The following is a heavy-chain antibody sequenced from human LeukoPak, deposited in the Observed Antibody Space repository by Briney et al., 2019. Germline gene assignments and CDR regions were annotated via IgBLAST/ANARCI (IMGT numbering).Heavy chain of an antibody. J-gene: IGHJ4*02. CDR2: IYYSGST. CDR3: ARANRDDFWSGYSPYYFDY. CDR1: GGSISSSSYY. D-gene: IGHD3-3*01. Sequence: SETLSLTCTVSGGSISSSSYYWGWIRQPPGKGLEWIGSIYYSGSTYYNPSLKSRVTISVDTSKNQFSLKLSSVTAADTAVYYCARANRDDFWSGYSPYYFDYWGQGTLVTVSS. V-gene: IGHV4-39*01.